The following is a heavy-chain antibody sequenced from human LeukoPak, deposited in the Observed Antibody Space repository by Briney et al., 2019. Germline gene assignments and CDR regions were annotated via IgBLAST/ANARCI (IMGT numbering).Heavy chain of an antibody. CDR3: ASALRIYYYFDY. V-gene: IGHV4-59*01. Sequence: SETLSLTCTVSGGSISSYYWSWIRQPPGKGLEWIGYIYYSGSTNYNPSLKSRVTISVDTSKNQFSLKLSSVTAADTAVYYCASALRIYYYFDYWGQGTLVTVSS. CDR1: GGSISSYY. J-gene: IGHJ4*02. CDR2: IYYSGST. D-gene: IGHD1-26*01.